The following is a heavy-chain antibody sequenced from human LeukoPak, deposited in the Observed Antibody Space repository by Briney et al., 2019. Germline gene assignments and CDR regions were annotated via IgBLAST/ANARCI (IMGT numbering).Heavy chain of an antibody. CDR2: IYPGDSDT. Sequence: GESLQISCKGSGCSFTSYWIGWVRQMPGKGLEWMGIIYPGDSDTRYSPSFQGQVTISADKSISTAYLQWSSLKASDTAMYYCARSIAAAAPDENWFDPWGQGTLVTVSS. CDR1: GCSFTSYW. D-gene: IGHD6-13*01. J-gene: IGHJ5*02. V-gene: IGHV5-51*01. CDR3: ARSIAAAAPDENWFDP.